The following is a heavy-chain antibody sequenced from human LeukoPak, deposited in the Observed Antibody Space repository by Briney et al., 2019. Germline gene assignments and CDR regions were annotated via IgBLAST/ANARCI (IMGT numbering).Heavy chain of an antibody. D-gene: IGHD3-16*01. CDR2: ISWNSGSI. J-gene: IGHJ4*02. Sequence: PGGSLRLSCAASGFTFDDYAMHWVRQAPGKGLEWVSGISWNSGSIGYADSVKGRFTISRDNAKNSLYLQMNSLRAEDTAFYYCAKDIHPGAFGGVNVFDYWGQGTLVTVSS. V-gene: IGHV3-9*01. CDR1: GFTFDDYA. CDR3: AKDIHPGAFGGVNVFDY.